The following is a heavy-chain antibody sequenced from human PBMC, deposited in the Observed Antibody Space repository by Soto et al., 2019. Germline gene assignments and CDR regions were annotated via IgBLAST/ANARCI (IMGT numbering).Heavy chain of an antibody. J-gene: IGHJ4*02. Sequence: GGSLRLSCAASGFTFSTYSMNWVRQAPGKGLEWVSSISSSSTYIYYADSVKGRSTISRDNAKNSLYLQMNSLRAEDTAVYYCARDPGLEYWSSTSCPYYFDYWGQGTLVTVSS. V-gene: IGHV3-21*01. CDR1: GFTFSTYS. D-gene: IGHD2-2*01. CDR2: ISSSSTYI. CDR3: ARDPGLEYWSSTSCPYYFDY.